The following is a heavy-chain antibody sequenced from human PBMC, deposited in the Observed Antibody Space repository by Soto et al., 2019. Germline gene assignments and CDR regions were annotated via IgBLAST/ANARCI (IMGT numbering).Heavy chain of an antibody. CDR3: AHLYYYDSSGQIDY. J-gene: IGHJ4*02. D-gene: IGHD3-22*01. Sequence: QITLKESGPTLVKPTQTLTLTCTFSGFSLSTSGVGVGWIRQPPGKALEWLALIYWDVDKRYSPSLKSRLTITKDTSKNQVVLTMTNMDPVDTATYYCAHLYYYDSSGQIDYWGQGTLVTVSS. CDR1: GFSLSTSGVG. CDR2: IYWDVDK. V-gene: IGHV2-5*02.